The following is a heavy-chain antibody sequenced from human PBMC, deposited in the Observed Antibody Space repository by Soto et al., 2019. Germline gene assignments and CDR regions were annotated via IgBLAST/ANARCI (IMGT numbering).Heavy chain of an antibody. CDR1: GGSFSGYY. J-gene: IGHJ4*02. V-gene: IGHV4-34*01. CDR2: INHSGST. CDR3: ARGADRGSSSWLYYFDY. D-gene: IGHD6-13*01. Sequence: SETLSLTCAVYGGSFSGYYWSWIRQPPGKGLEWIGEINHSGSTNYNPSLKSRVTISVDTSKNQFSLKLSSVTAVDTAVYYCARGADRGSSSWLYYFDYWGQGTLVTVSS.